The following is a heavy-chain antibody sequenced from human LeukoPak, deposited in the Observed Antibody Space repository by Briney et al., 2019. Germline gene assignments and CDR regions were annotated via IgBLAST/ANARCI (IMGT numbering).Heavy chain of an antibody. CDR3: ARGLWFGDENPPYFDY. J-gene: IGHJ4*02. Sequence: SETLSLTCTVSGGSISSYYWSWIRQPAGKGLEWIGRIYTSGSTNYNPSLKSRVTMSGDTSKNQLSLKLSSVTAADTALYYCARGLWFGDENPPYFDYWGQGTLVTVSS. D-gene: IGHD3-10*01. CDR2: IYTSGST. V-gene: IGHV4-4*07. CDR1: GGSISSYY.